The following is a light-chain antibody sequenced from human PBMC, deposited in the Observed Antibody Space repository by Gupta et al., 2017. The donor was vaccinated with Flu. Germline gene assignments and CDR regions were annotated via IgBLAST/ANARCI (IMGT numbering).Light chain of an antibody. Sequence: EVVLTQSPATLSLSPGERVTLSCRASQSVTSYLAWYQQKPGQAPRLLIYDASNRPAGTPARFSGSGSGTDFTLTSSSLEPEDFAVYYCQQDTHWLTFGGGTKVEIK. CDR2: DAS. CDR1: QSVTSY. CDR3: QQDTHWLT. J-gene: IGKJ4*01. V-gene: IGKV3-11*01.